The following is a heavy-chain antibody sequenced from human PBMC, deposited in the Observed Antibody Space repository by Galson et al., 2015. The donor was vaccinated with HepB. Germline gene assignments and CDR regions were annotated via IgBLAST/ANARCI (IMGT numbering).Heavy chain of an antibody. CDR3: ARVKTLYYGMDV. J-gene: IGHJ6*02. Sequence: SVKVSCKASGYTFTNYVVHWVRQAPGQRLEWMGWINAGNAYTKYSQKFQGRVTITRDTSARTVCMELTSLRSEDTAVYYCARVKTLYYGMDVWGQGTTVTVSS. CDR1: GYTFTNYV. CDR2: INAGNAYT. V-gene: IGHV1-3*01.